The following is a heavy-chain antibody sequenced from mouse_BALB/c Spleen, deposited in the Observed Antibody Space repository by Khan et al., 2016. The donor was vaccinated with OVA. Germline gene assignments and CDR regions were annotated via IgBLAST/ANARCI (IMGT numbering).Heavy chain of an antibody. D-gene: IGHD2-14*01. CDR3: VGDRAYYWNDGWVTY. V-gene: IGHV1-4*01. CDR1: GYTFTSYT. CDR2: INPSNGYT. Sequence: QVQLKQSGAELARPGASVKMSCKASGYTFTSYTIHWIKLRPGQGLEWIGYINPSNGYTNYNQKFKDKATLTADKSSTTAYLQLSSLTSDDSAVYNSVGDRAYYWNDGWVTYWGQGTLVTVSA. J-gene: IGHJ3*01.